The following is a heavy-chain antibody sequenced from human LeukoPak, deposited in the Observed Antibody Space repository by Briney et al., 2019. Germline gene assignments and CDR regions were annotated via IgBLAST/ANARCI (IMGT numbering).Heavy chain of an antibody. CDR2: ISNSGNTI. V-gene: IGHV3-48*04. J-gene: IGHJ6*02. CDR3: AREAF. CDR1: GFTFSSYS. Sequence: GGSLRLSCAASGFTFSSYSMNWIRQAPGKGLEWVSYISNSGNTIDYADSVKGRFTISRDNAKNSVYLQMNSLRAEDTAVYYCAREAFWGQGTTVIVSS.